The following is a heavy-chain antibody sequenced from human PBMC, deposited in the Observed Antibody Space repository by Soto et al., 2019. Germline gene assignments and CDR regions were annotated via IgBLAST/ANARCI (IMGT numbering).Heavy chain of an antibody. Sequence: GGSLRLSCAASGFTFSSYVMSWVRQAPGKGLEWVSASSGSGVSTYDADSVKGRFTISRDNSKNTLYLQMNSLRAEDTAIYYCARGYSDWSYDYWGQGSLVTVSS. CDR3: ARGYSDWSYDY. CDR1: GFTFSSYV. J-gene: IGHJ4*02. D-gene: IGHD3-9*01. V-gene: IGHV3-23*01. CDR2: SSGSGVST.